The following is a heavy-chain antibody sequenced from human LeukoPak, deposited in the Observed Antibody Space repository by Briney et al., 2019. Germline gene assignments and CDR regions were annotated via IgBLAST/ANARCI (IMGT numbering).Heavy chain of an antibody. D-gene: IGHD2-21*02. CDR2: INTNTGNP. J-gene: IGHJ6*03. Sequence: ASVEVSCKASGYTFTSYAMNWVRQAPGQGLEWMGWINTNTGNPTYAQGFTGRFVLSLDTSVSTAYLQISSLKAEDTAVYYCASMLGDAHSYYYMDVWGKGTTVTVSS. CDR1: GYTFTSYA. CDR3: ASMLGDAHSYYYMDV. V-gene: IGHV7-4-1*02.